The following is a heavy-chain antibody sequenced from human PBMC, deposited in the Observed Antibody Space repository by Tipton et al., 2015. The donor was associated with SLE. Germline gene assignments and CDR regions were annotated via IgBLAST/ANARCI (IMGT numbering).Heavy chain of an antibody. CDR3: ASAAWDYDSSGSGAFEI. J-gene: IGHJ3*02. CDR2: IYYSGST. V-gene: IGHV4-59*11. CDR1: GRSISSHY. D-gene: IGHD3-22*01. Sequence: TLSLTCTVSGRSISSHYWSWIRKPPGKGLEWIGYIYYSGSTNYNPSLKSRVTTSVYTSKNQFSLKLSSVTAADTAVYYCASAAWDYDSSGSGAFEIWGQGTMVTVSS.